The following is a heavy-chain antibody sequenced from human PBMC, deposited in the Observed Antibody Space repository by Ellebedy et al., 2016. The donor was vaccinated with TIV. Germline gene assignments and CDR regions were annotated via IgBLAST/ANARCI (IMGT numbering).Heavy chain of an antibody. Sequence: GGSLRLXXAASGFTFSSYSMNWVRQAPGKGLEWVSYISSSSSTIYYADSVKGRFTISRDNAKNSLYLQMNSLRDEDTAVYYCARVENYGLNWFDPWGQGTLVTVSS. CDR2: ISSSSSTI. J-gene: IGHJ5*02. D-gene: IGHD3-16*01. CDR3: ARVENYGLNWFDP. V-gene: IGHV3-48*02. CDR1: GFTFSSYS.